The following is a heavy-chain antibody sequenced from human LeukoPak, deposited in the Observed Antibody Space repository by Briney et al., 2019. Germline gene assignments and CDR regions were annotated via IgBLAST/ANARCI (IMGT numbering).Heavy chain of an antibody. D-gene: IGHD3-22*01. CDR2: IKPDGSEK. J-gene: IGHJ4*02. V-gene: IGHV3-7*01. CDR3: ARYDRSDWHGFDY. Sequence: PGRSLRLSCAASGFTFSSSWMSWVRQAPEKGLEWVANIKPDGSEKYYVDSVKGRFTISRDNAENSLYLQMSSLRAEDTAVYYCARYDRSDWHGFDYWGQGILVTVSS. CDR1: GFTFSSSW.